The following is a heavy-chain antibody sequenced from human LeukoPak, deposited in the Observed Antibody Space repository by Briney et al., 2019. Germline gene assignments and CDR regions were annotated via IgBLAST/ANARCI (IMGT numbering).Heavy chain of an antibody. V-gene: IGHV1-46*01. CDR1: GYPFTGYY. Sequence: GASVKVSYKASGYPFTGYYMHWVPQAPGQGLEWMGIINPSGGNTSYTQTFQGSVTITRDTSTHALYVGQRSQSSADTAVYYCARRGGLGIAAAGTEFDYWGQGTLVTVSS. CDR3: ARRGGLGIAAAGTEFDY. D-gene: IGHD6-13*01. CDR2: INPSGGNT. J-gene: IGHJ4*02.